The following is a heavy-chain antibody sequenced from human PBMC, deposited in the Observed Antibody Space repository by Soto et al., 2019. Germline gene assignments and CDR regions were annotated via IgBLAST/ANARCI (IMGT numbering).Heavy chain of an antibody. D-gene: IGHD4-17*01. Sequence: SVKGSCKASGGTFSSYAISWVRQAPVQGLEWMGGIIPIFGTANYAQKFQGRVTITADESTSTAYMELSSLRSEDTAVYYCARDRRDDYGGKSFDYWGQGTLVTVSS. CDR2: IIPIFGTA. V-gene: IGHV1-69*01. CDR3: ARDRRDDYGGKSFDY. J-gene: IGHJ4*02. CDR1: GGTFSSYA.